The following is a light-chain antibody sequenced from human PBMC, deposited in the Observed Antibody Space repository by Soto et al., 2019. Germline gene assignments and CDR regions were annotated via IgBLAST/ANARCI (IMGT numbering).Light chain of an antibody. Sequence: DIQMTQSPPTLSASVGDTVTITCRASQIISPWLAWYQQKPGKAPRLLIYKTSRLASGVPLRFSGSESGTEFTLTIRSLQPDDSATYYCQQYDKFWTFGRGTKVDIK. J-gene: IGKJ1*01. CDR1: QIISPW. V-gene: IGKV1-5*03. CDR2: KTS. CDR3: QQYDKFWT.